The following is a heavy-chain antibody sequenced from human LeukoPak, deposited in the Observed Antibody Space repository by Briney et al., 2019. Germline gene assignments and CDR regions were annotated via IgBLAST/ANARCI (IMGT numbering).Heavy chain of an antibody. J-gene: IGHJ4*02. CDR2: ICYTGTT. V-gene: IGHV4-61*01. Sequence: SETLSLTCTVSAGSVSNSNYYWSWLRQPPGKALEWIGYICYTGTTYYIPSLEGRVTISVDTSKNQFSLKLSSVTAADTAVYYCARGPYYDYVWGSYRQYYFDYWGQGTLVTVSS. CDR1: AGSVSNSNYY. D-gene: IGHD3-16*02. CDR3: ARGPYYDYVWGSYRQYYFDY.